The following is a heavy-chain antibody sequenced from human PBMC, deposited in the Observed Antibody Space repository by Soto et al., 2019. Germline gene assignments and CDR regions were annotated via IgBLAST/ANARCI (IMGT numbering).Heavy chain of an antibody. V-gene: IGHV3-64*01. CDR2: ISSNGGST. J-gene: IGHJ6*02. CDR3: ARGPYGMDV. Sequence: VQLVESGGGLVQPGGSLRLSCAASGFTFSSYAMHWVRQAPGKGLEYVSAISSNGGSTYYANSVKGRFTISRDNSKNKLYLQMGSLRAEDMAVYYCARGPYGMDVWGQGTTVTVSS. CDR1: GFTFSSYA.